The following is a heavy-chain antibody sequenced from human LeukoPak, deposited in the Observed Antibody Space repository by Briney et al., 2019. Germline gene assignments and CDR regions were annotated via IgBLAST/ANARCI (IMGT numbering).Heavy chain of an antibody. J-gene: IGHJ6*02. V-gene: IGHV3-30*18. Sequence: PGRSLRLSCAASGFTFSNYGIHWVRQAPGKGLEWVAVISYDGSNKYYAESVKGRFTISRDNSKNTLYLQMNSLRAEDTAVYYCAKEQGRPEYCSSTSCHSGYYYGMDVWGQGTTVTVSS. CDR1: GFTFSNYG. D-gene: IGHD2-2*01. CDR3: AKEQGRPEYCSSTSCHSGYYYGMDV. CDR2: ISYDGSNK.